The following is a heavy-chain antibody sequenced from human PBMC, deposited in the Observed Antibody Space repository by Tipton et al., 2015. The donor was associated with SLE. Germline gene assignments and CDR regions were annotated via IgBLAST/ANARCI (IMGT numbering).Heavy chain of an antibody. CDR3: ARYKKTETTFKYYDYYMDV. CDR1: GGSIESSDSY. J-gene: IGHJ6*03. CDR2: VYFSGST. V-gene: IGHV4-39*01. Sequence: TLSLTCIVSGGSIESSDSYWGWVRQSPGKGLEWMGSVYFSGSTFSNPSLESRVTISRETSKNQFFLKLSSVTVADTAVYYCARYKKTETTFKYYDYYMDVWGKGTTVTVSS. D-gene: IGHD3-16*01.